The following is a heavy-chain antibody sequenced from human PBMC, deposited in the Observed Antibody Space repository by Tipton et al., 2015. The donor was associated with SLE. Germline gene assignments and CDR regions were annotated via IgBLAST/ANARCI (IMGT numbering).Heavy chain of an antibody. V-gene: IGHV3-23*01. D-gene: IGHD3-10*01. Sequence: SLRLSCAVTGFTFTNYAMNWVRQGPGKRLEWGSAISGSGIRTYYSESVKGRFSISRDNSKDKLYLQMDSLRPEDTALYYCAKDQNRPGGGAFDFWGQGTRVTVSS. CDR1: GFTFTNYA. CDR2: ISGSGIRT. J-gene: IGHJ3*01. CDR3: AKDQNRPGGGAFDF.